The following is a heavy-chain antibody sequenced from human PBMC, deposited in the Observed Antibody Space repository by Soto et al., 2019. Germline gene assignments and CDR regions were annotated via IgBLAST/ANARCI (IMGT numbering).Heavy chain of an antibody. J-gene: IGHJ6*02. CDR3: ARVATLIPIFHGLDA. CDR1: GYNFSKYG. Sequence: QVQLVQSGAEVKKPGASVKVSCKASGYNFSKYGITWVRQAPGHGLEWLGWISGYTGNTHFAQGLQGRVNRTADTSTRKAYMEVTSLIPDDTAIYYCARVATLIPIFHGLDAWGQGTTVTVSS. CDR2: ISGYTGNT. D-gene: IGHD3-3*01. V-gene: IGHV1-18*01.